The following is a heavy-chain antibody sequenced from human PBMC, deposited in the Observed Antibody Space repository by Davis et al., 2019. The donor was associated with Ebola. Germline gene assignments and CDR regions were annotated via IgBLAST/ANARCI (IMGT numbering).Heavy chain of an antibody. J-gene: IGHJ4*02. D-gene: IGHD3-22*01. V-gene: IGHV3-30*03. CDR1: GFTFSSYA. CDR2: ISSDGSNK. CDR3: AREGFGEYYDSSGHPDY. Sequence: PGGSLRLSCAASGFTFSSYAVHWVRQAPGKGLEWVALISSDGSNKYYADSVKGRFSISRDNSKNSVYLEMNSLRPEDTAVYYCAREGFGEYYDSSGHPDYWGQGTLVTVSS.